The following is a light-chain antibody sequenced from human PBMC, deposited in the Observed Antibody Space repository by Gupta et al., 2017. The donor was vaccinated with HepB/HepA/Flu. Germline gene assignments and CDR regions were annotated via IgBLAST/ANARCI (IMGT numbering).Light chain of an antibody. J-gene: IGKJ4*01. V-gene: IGKV3-20*01. CDR2: GVF. CDR1: QSVTNSY. Sequence: EIVLTQSPGTLSLSPGERATLSCRASQSVTNSYLAWYQQKPGQAPRLLMSGVFSRATGIPDRFSGSGSGTDFTLTISRLEPEDFAVYYCQQDDSTPFTFGGGTKVEIK. CDR3: QQDDSTPFT.